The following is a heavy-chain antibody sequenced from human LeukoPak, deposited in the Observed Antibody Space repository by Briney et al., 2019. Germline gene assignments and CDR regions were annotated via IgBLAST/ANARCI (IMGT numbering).Heavy chain of an antibody. CDR2: IRYDGSNK. CDR3: AKDIRGYSYGFDY. CDR1: GLTFSSND. Sequence: GGPLRLSCAASGLTFSSNDMHWVRQAPGKGLEWVAFIRYDGSNKYYADSVKGRFTISRDNSKNTLYLQMNSLRAEDTAVYYCAKDIRGYSYGFDYWGQGTLVTVSS. D-gene: IGHD5-18*01. V-gene: IGHV3-30*02. J-gene: IGHJ4*02.